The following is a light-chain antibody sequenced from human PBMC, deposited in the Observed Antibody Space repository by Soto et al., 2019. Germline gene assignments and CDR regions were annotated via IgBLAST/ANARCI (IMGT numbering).Light chain of an antibody. CDR3: SSYTRSSTPFV. J-gene: IGLJ1*01. CDR2: EVS. V-gene: IGLV2-14*01. Sequence: QSALTQPASVSGSPGQSITISCTGTSSDIGGYDYVSWYQHHPGKAPKLMIYEVSNRPSGISNRFSGSKSANTASLTISGLQAEDEADYYCSSYTRSSTPFVFGTGTKVT. CDR1: SSDIGGYDY.